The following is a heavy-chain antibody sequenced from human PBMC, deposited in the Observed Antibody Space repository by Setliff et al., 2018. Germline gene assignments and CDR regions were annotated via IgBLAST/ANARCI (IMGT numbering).Heavy chain of an antibody. D-gene: IGHD3-10*01. CDR2: VYYSGST. V-gene: IGHV4-34*01. Sequence: SETLSLTCAVYGGSFSTYYWIWIRQPPGKGLEWIGYVYYSGSTYYNPSLKSRATISVDTSKNQFSLKLSSVTAADTAVYYCARAGGGYYGSGSYWSRGVFDYWGQGTLVTVSS. CDR3: ARAGGGYYGSGSYWSRGVFDY. J-gene: IGHJ4*02. CDR1: GGSFSTYY.